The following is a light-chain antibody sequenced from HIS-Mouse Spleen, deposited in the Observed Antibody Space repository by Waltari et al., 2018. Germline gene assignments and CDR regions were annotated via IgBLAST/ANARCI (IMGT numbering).Light chain of an antibody. J-gene: IGLJ6*01. CDR3: QTWGTGIGV. Sequence: QHVLTQWPFDSVCLGSSLKLSLTPCSRRCSYPIPLHHQQPEKGPRYLMKLNSDGSHSKGDGIPDRFSGSSSGAERYLTISSLQSEDEADYYCQTWGTGIGVFGSGTKVTVL. CDR2: LNSDGSH. V-gene: IGLV4-69*01. CDR1: SRRCSYP.